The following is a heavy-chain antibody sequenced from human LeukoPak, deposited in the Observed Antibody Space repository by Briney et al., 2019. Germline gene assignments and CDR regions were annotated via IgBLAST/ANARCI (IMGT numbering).Heavy chain of an antibody. CDR3: ARSDFRPAKQQLVLGALDY. CDR2: ISYDGSNK. D-gene: IGHD6-13*01. J-gene: IGHJ4*02. V-gene: IGHV3-30-3*01. CDR1: GFTFISYW. Sequence: GGSLRLSCAASGFTFISYWMTWVRQAPGKGLEWVAVISYDGSNKYYADSVKGRFTVSRDNSKNTLYLQMNSLRAEDTAVYYCARSDFRPAKQQLVLGALDYWGQGTLVTVSS.